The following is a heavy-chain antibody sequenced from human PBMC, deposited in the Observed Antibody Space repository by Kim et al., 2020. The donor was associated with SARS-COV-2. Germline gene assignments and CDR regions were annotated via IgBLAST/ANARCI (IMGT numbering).Heavy chain of an antibody. V-gene: IGHV4-34*01. CDR3: ARGDSTVDTHSPDFDL. Sequence: LNGRVTISVDTSKNQFSLKLSSVTAADTAVYYCARGDSTVDTHSPDFDLWGRGTLVTVSS. D-gene: IGHD5-18*01. J-gene: IGHJ2*01.